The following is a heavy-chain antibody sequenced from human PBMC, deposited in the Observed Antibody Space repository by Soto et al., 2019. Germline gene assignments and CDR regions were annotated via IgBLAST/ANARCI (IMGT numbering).Heavy chain of an antibody. J-gene: IGHJ4*02. CDR2: IYYSGST. V-gene: IGHV4-39*01. CDR1: GGSISSSSYY. Sequence: SETLSLTCTVSGGSISSSSYYWGWIRQPPGKGLEWIGSIYYSGSTYYNPSLKSRVTISVDTSKNQFSLKLGSVTAADTAVYYCARNVFGELYIMDYWGQGTLVTVSS. D-gene: IGHD3-10*02. CDR3: ARNVFGELYIMDY.